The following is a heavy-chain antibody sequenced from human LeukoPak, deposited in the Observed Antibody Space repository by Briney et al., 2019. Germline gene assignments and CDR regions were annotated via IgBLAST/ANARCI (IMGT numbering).Heavy chain of an antibody. CDR1: GFTFSSYG. CDR3: AKDLRRGYYDSSGIADY. V-gene: IGHV3-23*01. Sequence: GGSLRLSCAASGFTFSSYGMSWVRQAPGKGLEWVSAISGSGGSTYYADSVKGRFTISRDNSKNTLYLQMNSLRAEDTAVYYCAKDLRRGYYDSSGIADYWGQGTLVTVSS. D-gene: IGHD3-22*01. J-gene: IGHJ4*02. CDR2: ISGSGGST.